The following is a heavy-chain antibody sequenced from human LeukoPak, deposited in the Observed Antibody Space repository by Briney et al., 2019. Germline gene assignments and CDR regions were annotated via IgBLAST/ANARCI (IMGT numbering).Heavy chain of an antibody. Sequence: SETLSLTCNVSGYSISSGYYWSWIRQPAGKGLEWIGRIYTSGSTNYNPSLKSRVTMSVDTSKNQFSLKLSSVTAADTAVYYCARDQYYYGSGSYGLDYWGQGTLVTVSS. CDR1: GYSISSGYY. J-gene: IGHJ4*02. CDR2: IYTSGST. V-gene: IGHV4-4*07. CDR3: ARDQYYYGSGSYGLDY. D-gene: IGHD3-10*01.